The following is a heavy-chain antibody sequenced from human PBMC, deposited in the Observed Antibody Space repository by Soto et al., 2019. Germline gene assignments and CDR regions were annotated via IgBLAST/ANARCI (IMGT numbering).Heavy chain of an antibody. Sequence: SETLSLTCAVYGGSFSGYYWSWIRQPPGKGLEWIGEINHSGSTNYNPSLKSRVTISVDTSKNQFSLKLSSVTAADTAVYYCARVKYARLDYWGQGTLVTVSS. V-gene: IGHV4-34*01. CDR3: ARVKYARLDY. J-gene: IGHJ4*02. CDR2: INHSGST. D-gene: IGHD2-2*01. CDR1: GGSFSGYY.